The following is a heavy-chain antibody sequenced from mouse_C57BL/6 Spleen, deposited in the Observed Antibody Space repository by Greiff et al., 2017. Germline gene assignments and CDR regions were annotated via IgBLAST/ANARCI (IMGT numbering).Heavy chain of an antibody. CDR3: ARDTTVGKAMDY. CDR2: IYPGDGDT. CDR1: GYAFSSYW. J-gene: IGHJ4*01. Sequence: QVQLQQSGAELVKPGASVKISCKASGYAFSSYWMNWVKQRPGKGLEWIGQIYPGDGDTNYNGKFKGKATLTADKSSSTAYMQLSSLTSEDSAVYFYARDTTVGKAMDYWGQGTSVTVSS. D-gene: IGHD1-1*01. V-gene: IGHV1-80*01.